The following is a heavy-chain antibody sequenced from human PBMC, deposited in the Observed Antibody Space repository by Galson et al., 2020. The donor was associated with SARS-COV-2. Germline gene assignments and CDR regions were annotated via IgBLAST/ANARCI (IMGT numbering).Heavy chain of an antibody. J-gene: IGHJ6*02. CDR1: GYTLTSYD. V-gene: IGHV1-8*01. CDR3: ARPPITMVRGVIIGRYYYGMDV. D-gene: IGHD3-10*01. CDR2: MKPNSGNT. Sequence: GESLKISCKASGYTLTSYDINWVRQATGQGLEWVGWMKPNSGNTGYAHTLQGRVTITRHTPISAPHLELSSLRSEDTAVYYCARPPITMVRGVIIGRYYYGMDVWGQGTTVTVSS.